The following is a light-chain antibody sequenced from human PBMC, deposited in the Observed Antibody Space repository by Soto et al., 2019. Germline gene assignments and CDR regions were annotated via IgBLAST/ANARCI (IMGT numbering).Light chain of an antibody. J-gene: IGLJ2*01. Sequence: QAVVTQPPSASGTPGQRVTISCSGSSSNIGSNTINWYQQLPGTAPKLLIYNNNQRPSGVPDRFSGSKSGTSASLAISGLQSEDEADYYCAAWDDSLKGVVFGGGTKLTVL. CDR3: AAWDDSLKGVV. V-gene: IGLV1-44*01. CDR1: SSNIGSNT. CDR2: NNN.